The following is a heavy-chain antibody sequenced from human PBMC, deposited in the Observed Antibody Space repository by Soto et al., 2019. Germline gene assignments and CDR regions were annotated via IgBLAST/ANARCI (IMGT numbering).Heavy chain of an antibody. CDR2: ISAYNGNT. D-gene: IGHD3-3*01. Sequence: ASVKVSCKASGYTFTSYGISWVRQAPGQGLEWMGWISAYNGNTNYAQKLQGRVTMTTDTSTSTAYMELRSLRSDDTAVYYCARVRITIFGVALTFDYWGQGTLVTVSS. J-gene: IGHJ4*02. CDR3: ARVRITIFGVALTFDY. CDR1: GYTFTSYG. V-gene: IGHV1-18*01.